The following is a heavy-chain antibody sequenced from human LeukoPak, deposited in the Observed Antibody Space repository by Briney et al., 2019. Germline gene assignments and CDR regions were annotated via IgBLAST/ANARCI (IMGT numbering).Heavy chain of an antibody. CDR2: IYHSGTT. V-gene: IGHV4-39*01. CDR3: ARHSSRALDY. J-gene: IGHJ4*02. CDR1: GGSIAGSGYH. D-gene: IGHD2-2*01. Sequence: SETLSLICTVSGGSIAGSGYHWAWIRQSPGKGLEWIGNIYHSGTTYYTPSLRSRVAISLDTSKNQFSLRLTSATAADTAIYYCARHSSRALDYWGQGTLVTVSS.